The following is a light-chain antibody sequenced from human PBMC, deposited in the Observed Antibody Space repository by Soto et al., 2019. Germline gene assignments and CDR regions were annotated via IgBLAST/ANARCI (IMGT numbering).Light chain of an antibody. CDR2: GAS. CDR3: QQYVISVT. CDR1: QSVSADY. J-gene: IGKJ5*01. V-gene: IGKV3-20*01. Sequence: EIVLTQSPGTLSLSPGERATLSCRASQSVSADYLAWYQQKSGQAPRLLIYGASNRATGIPERFSGSGSGTDFTLTIGRLEPQDSAMYYCQQYVISVTFGQGTRLEIK.